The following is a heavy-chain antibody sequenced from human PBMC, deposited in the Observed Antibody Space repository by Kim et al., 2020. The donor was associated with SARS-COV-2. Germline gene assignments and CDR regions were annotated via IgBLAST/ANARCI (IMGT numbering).Heavy chain of an antibody. Sequence: SVKVSCKASGGTFSSYAISWVRQAPGQGLEWMGRIIPILGIANYAQKFQGRVTITADKSTSTAYMELSSLRSEDTAVYYCARGNNIIAARHPSDYFDLWGRGTLVTVSS. J-gene: IGHJ2*01. CDR2: IIPILGIA. CDR1: GGTFSSYA. V-gene: IGHV1-69*04. D-gene: IGHD6-6*01. CDR3: ARGNNIIAARHPSDYFDL.